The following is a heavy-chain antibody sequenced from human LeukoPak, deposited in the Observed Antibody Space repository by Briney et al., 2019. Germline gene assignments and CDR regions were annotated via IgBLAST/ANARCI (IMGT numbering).Heavy chain of an antibody. Sequence: GGSLRLSCAASGFIFSSYWMSWVRQARGKGLEWVANIKQDGSEKYYVDSVKGRFTISRDNAKNSLYLQMNSLRAEDTAVYYCARDYPYDYVWGSYPVYGGQGNLVTVSS. D-gene: IGHD3-16*02. V-gene: IGHV3-7*01. CDR1: GFIFSSYW. CDR2: IKQDGSEK. J-gene: IGHJ4*02. CDR3: ARDYPYDYVWGSYPVY.